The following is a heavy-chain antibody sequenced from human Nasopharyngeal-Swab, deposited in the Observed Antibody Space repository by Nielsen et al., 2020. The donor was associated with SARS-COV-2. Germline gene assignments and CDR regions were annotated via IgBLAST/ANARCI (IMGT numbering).Heavy chain of an antibody. CDR3: ATLRDGYSFDY. Sequence: LSLTCAASGFTFSNYEMNWVRQAPGKGLEWVSYISSSGSTIYYADSVKGRFTISRDNAKNSLYLQMNSLRAEDTAVYYCATLRDGYSFDYWGQGTLVTVSS. D-gene: IGHD5-24*01. V-gene: IGHV3-48*03. CDR2: ISSSGSTI. CDR1: GFTFSNYE. J-gene: IGHJ4*02.